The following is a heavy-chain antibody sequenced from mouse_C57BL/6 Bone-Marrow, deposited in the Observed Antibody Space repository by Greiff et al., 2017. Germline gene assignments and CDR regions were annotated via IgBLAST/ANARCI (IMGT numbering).Heavy chain of an antibody. J-gene: IGHJ4*01. D-gene: IGHD2-4*01. Sequence: VQLQQSGAELVRPGASVTLSCKASGYTFTDYEMHWVKQTPVHGLEWIGAIDPETGGTAYNQKFKGKAILTADKSSSTAYMELRSLTSEDSAVYYYTEYDYDLYAMDYWGQGTAVTVSS. CDR3: TEYDYDLYAMDY. CDR1: GYTFTDYE. CDR2: IDPETGGT. V-gene: IGHV1-15*01.